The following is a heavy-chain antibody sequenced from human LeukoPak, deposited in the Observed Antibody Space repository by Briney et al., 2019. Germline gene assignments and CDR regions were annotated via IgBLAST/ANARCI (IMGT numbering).Heavy chain of an antibody. CDR2: IRNKANSYAT. V-gene: IGHV3-73*01. CDR1: GFTFSGST. Sequence: GGSLRLSCAASGFTFSGSTMHWVRQASGKGLEWVGRIRNKANSYATAYAESVKGRFTISRDDSKNTVYLQMNSLKTKDKAVYYCTGQPNYGDYPNWGQGALITVSS. J-gene: IGHJ4*02. D-gene: IGHD4-17*01. CDR3: TGQPNYGDYPN.